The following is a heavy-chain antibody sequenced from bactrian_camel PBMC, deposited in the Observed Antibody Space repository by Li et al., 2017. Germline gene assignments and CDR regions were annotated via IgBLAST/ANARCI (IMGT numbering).Heavy chain of an antibody. CDR2: INSGGSST. D-gene: IGHD1*01. J-gene: IGHJ4*01. Sequence: DVQLVESGGGLVQPGGSLSLSCAASGFTFSSSTMTWVRQAPGKGLEWVSGINSGGSSTYYAADTVKGRFTISRDNAKNTVYLEMNSLNPEDTAMYYCAAAFKDPFGDAYCPLDSRSYHYWGQGTQVTVS. V-gene: IGHV3S40*01. CDR1: GFTFSSST. CDR3: AAAFKDPFGDAYCPLDSRSYHY.